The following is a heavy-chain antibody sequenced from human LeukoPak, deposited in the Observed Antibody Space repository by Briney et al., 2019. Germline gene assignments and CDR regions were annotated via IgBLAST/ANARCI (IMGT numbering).Heavy chain of an antibody. D-gene: IGHD5-24*01. CDR1: GFTFSNHW. CDR3: AKSGYNRFDY. Sequence: GGSLRLSCEASGFTFSNHWMHWVRQAPGKGLVWVSVISKDGSTSIYADSVRGRLTISRDNAKNTLYLQMNSLRAEDTAVYYCAKSGYNRFDYWGQGTLVTVSS. CDR2: ISKDGSTS. J-gene: IGHJ4*02. V-gene: IGHV3-74*01.